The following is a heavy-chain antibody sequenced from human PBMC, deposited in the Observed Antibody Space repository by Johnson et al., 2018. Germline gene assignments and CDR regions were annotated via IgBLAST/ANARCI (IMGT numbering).Heavy chain of an antibody. CDR2: ISGSSNEI. Sequence: EVQLVESGGGFVQPGGSLRLSCVASGVTFSRYSLTWVRQAPGKGLEWISYISGSSNEISYADSVKGRFTIARDNAKNSLFLQMNTLRVEDTAGYSGAKNVFWLVDAFDVWGRGTMVTVSS. CDR1: GVTFSRYS. V-gene: IGHV3-48*04. J-gene: IGHJ3*01. D-gene: IGHD6-19*01. CDR3: AKNVFWLVDAFDV.